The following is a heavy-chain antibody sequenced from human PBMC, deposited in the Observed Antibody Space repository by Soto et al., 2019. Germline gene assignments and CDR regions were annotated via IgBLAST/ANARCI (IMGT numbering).Heavy chain of an antibody. CDR2: ISAYNGNT. J-gene: IGHJ6*02. Sequence: ASVKVSCKASGFIFTNFFMHWVRQAPGQGLEWMGWISAYNGNTNYAQKLQGRVTMTTDTSTSTAYMELRSLRSDDTAVYYCARDGGWYYGMDVWGQGTTVTVSS. CDR1: GFIFTNFF. V-gene: IGHV1-18*01. D-gene: IGHD3-16*01. CDR3: ARDGGWYYGMDV.